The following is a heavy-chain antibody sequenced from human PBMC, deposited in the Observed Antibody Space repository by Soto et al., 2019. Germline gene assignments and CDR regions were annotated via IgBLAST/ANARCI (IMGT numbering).Heavy chain of an antibody. CDR2: ISYDGSNK. CDR3: ARDQGYYDSSGYYYPEYFQH. Sequence: GGSLRLSCAASGFTFSSYGMHWVRQAPGKGLEWVAVISYDGSNKYYADSVKGRFTISRDNSKNTLYLQMNSLRAEDTAVYYCARDQGYYDSSGYYYPEYFQHWGQGTLVTVSS. J-gene: IGHJ1*01. D-gene: IGHD3-22*01. CDR1: GFTFSSYG. V-gene: IGHV3-30*03.